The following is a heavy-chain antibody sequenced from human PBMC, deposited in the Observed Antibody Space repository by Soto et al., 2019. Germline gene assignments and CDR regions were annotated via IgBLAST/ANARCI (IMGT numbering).Heavy chain of an antibody. CDR2: IYYSGST. Sequence: QVQLQESGPGLVKPSETLSLTCTVSGGSVSSGSYYWSWIRQPPGKGLEWIGYIYYSGSTNYNPSLKSRVTISVATSENPFSLKLSAVTAADTAVYYCARDKEYYYDSSGYFDYWGQGTLVTVSS. V-gene: IGHV4-61*01. CDR3: ARDKEYYYDSSGYFDY. D-gene: IGHD3-22*01. CDR1: GGSVSSGSYY. J-gene: IGHJ4*02.